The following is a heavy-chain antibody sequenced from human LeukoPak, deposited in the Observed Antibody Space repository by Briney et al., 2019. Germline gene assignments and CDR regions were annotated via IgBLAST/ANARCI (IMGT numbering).Heavy chain of an antibody. CDR2: IVGSGYST. CDR3: VRGRHYFDY. D-gene: IGHD5-24*01. J-gene: IGHJ4*02. Sequence: QPGGSLRLSCAASGLTLGSYAMTWVRQAPGEGLDWVSAIVGSGYSTYYAASVKGRFTISRDNSKNTVYLQMDSLRAEDTAAYFCVRGRHYFDYWGQAALVTVSS. CDR1: GLTLGSYA. V-gene: IGHV3-23*01.